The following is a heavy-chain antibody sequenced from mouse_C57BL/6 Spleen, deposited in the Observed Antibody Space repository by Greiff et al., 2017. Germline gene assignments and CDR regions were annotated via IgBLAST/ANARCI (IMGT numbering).Heavy chain of an antibody. V-gene: IGHV1-80*01. D-gene: IGHD1-1*01. CDR3: ARSRTYAMDY. CDR1: GYAFRSYW. J-gene: IGHJ4*01. Sequence: QVHVKQSGAELVKPGASVKISCKASGYAFRSYWMNWVKQRPGKGLEWIGQIYPGDGDTNYNGKFKGKATLTADKSSSTAYMQLSSLTSEDSAVYFCARSRTYAMDYWGQGTSVTVSS. CDR2: IYPGDGDT.